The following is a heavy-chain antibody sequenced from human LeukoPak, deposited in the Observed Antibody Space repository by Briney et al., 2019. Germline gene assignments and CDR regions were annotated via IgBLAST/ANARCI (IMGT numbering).Heavy chain of an antibody. V-gene: IGHV4-39*01. J-gene: IGHJ3*01. Sequence: PSETLSLTCTVSSGSISSSSYYWGGIRQPPGKGLERLGSILYGGSTYYKPSLKSRVTISVDPSKTQFSLRLSSVTAADTAVYYCARARRSSGYYNAAFDVWGQGTMVTVSS. D-gene: IGHD3-22*01. CDR3: ARARRSSGYYNAAFDV. CDR1: SGSISSSSYY. CDR2: ILYGGST.